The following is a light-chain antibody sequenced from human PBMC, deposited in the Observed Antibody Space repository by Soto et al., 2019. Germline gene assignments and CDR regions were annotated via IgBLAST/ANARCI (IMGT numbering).Light chain of an antibody. CDR1: SSNIGRDY. J-gene: IGLJ1*01. CDR2: TNN. Sequence: QSVLTQPPSTSGTPGQRVTISCSGSSSNIGRDYVYWFQQLPGTAPKLLIYTNNQRPSGVPDRFSGSKSGTSASLAINGLQSGDEADYYCGAWDESLNGYVFGTGTKLTVL. CDR3: GAWDESLNGYV. V-gene: IGLV1-44*01.